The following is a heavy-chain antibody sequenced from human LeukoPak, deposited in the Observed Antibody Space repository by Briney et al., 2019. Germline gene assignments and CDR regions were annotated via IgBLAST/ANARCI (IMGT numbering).Heavy chain of an antibody. CDR1: GFTFSSYA. CDR2: ISYDGSNK. J-gene: IGHJ4*02. Sequence: PGRSLRLSCAASGFTFSSYAMHWVRQAPGKGLEWVAVISYDGSNKYYADSVKGRFTISRDNSKNTLYLQMNSLRAEDTAVYYCAKLRAAGTIYFDYWGQGTLVTVSS. CDR3: AKLRAAGTIYFDY. D-gene: IGHD6-13*01. V-gene: IGHV3-30-3*02.